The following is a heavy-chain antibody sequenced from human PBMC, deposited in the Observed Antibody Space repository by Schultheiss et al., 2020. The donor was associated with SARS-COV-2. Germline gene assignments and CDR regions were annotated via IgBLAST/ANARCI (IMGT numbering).Heavy chain of an antibody. CDR3: ARDEYQLPDDAFDI. V-gene: IGHV3-7*01. CDR1: GFTFSSYS. CDR2: IKQYGSEK. D-gene: IGHD2-2*01. J-gene: IGHJ3*02. Sequence: GGSLRLSCAASGFTFSSYSMNWVRQAPGKGLEWVANIKQYGSEKYYVDSVKGRFTISRDNAKNSLYLQMNSLRAEDTAVYYCARDEYQLPDDAFDIWGQGTMVTVSS.